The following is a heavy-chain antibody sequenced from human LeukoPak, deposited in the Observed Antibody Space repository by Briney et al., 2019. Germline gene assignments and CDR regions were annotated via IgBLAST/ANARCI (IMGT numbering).Heavy chain of an antibody. CDR2: IYYSGST. CDR1: GGSISSYY. J-gene: IGHJ4*02. Sequence: SETLSLTCTVSGGSISSYYWSWIRQPPGKGLEWIGYIYYSGSTNYNPSLKSRVTISVDTSKNQFSLKLSSVTAADTAVYYCGSGEGPSGWYVGYWGQGTLVTVSS. V-gene: IGHV4-59*01. D-gene: IGHD6-19*01. CDR3: GSGEGPSGWYVGY.